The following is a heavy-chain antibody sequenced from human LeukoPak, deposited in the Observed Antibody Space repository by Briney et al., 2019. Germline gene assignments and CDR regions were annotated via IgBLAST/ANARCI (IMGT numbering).Heavy chain of an antibody. V-gene: IGHV4-4*02. CDR1: GGSISSSNW. CDR3: ARGRGYSYGDLDY. J-gene: IGHJ4*02. D-gene: IGHD5-18*01. Sequence: SGTLSLTCAVSGGSISSSNWWSWVRQPPGKGLEWIGEIYHSGSTNYNPSPKSRVTISVDKSKNQFSLKLSSVTAADTAVYYCARGRGYSYGDLDYWGQGTLVTVSS. CDR2: IYHSGST.